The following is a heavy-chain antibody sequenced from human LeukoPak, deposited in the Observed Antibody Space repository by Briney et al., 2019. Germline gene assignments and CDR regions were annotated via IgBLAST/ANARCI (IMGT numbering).Heavy chain of an antibody. CDR3: AKVRERDSCFDP. V-gene: IGHV3-7*03. CDR1: GFTFTKYW. CDR2: IKQDGSEK. Sequence: GGSLRLSCAASGFTFTKYWMTWVRQAPGKGLEWVANIKQDGSEKFYVDSVKGRFTISRDNAENSLDLQINSLGAEDTAVYYCAKVRERDSCFDPWGQGTLVTVSS. J-gene: IGHJ5*02.